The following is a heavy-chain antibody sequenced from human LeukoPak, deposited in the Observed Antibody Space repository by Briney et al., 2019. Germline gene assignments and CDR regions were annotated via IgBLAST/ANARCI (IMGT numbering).Heavy chain of an antibody. D-gene: IGHD6-6*01. CDR2: INHSGST. V-gene: IGHV4-34*01. Sequence: PSETLFLTCAVYGGSFSGYYWRWIRQPPGKGLEWIGEINHSGSTNYNPSLKSRVSISLDTSKNQFSLKLSSVTAADTAIYYCARDFSSSSTVYYYYYMDVWGKGTTVTVSS. CDR3: ARDFSSSSTVYYYYYMDV. J-gene: IGHJ6*03. CDR1: GGSFSGYY.